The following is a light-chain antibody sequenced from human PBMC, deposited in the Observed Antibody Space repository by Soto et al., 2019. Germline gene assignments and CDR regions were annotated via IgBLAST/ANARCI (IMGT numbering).Light chain of an antibody. CDR2: WAS. Sequence: DIVMTQSPDSLAVSLGERATIKCKSSRSVLYSSNTKNYLAWYQHKPGQPPKLLFYWASARESGVPDRFSGGWSGTDFTLTISSLQAEDVAVYYCQQYYSTPYTFGQGTKLEIK. J-gene: IGKJ2*01. CDR1: RSVLYSSNTKNY. V-gene: IGKV4-1*01. CDR3: QQYYSTPYT.